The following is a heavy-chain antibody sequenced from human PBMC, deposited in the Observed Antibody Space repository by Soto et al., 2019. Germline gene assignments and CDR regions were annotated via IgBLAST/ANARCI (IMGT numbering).Heavy chain of an antibody. CDR1: GFTFSSYA. D-gene: IGHD3-16*01. Sequence: QVQLVESGGGVVQPGRSLRLSCAASGFTFSSYAMHWVRQAPGKGLEWVAVISYDGSNKYYADSVKGRFTISRDNSKNTLYLQTNSLRAEDTAVYHCARGRGTLRYYTYGMDVWGQGTTVTVCS. J-gene: IGHJ6*02. CDR3: ARGRGTLRYYTYGMDV. V-gene: IGHV3-30-3*01. CDR2: ISYDGSNK.